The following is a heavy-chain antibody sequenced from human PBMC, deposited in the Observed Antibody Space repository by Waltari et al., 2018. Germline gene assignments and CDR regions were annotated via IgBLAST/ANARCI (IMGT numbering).Heavy chain of an antibody. CDR2: ISYDGEKK. J-gene: IGHJ6*02. Sequence: QVQLVQSGGGVVQPGGSLRLSCAASRLYAINWIRQTPGKSLEWLALISYDGEKKFYADSVQGRFTVSRDNSNSTLYLQMNSLRAEDTGIYYCARPKFYHGDYPAGIDVWGQGTTVTVSS. V-gene: IGHV3-30*07. CDR3: ARPKFYHGDYPAGIDV. CDR1: RLYA. D-gene: IGHD4-17*01.